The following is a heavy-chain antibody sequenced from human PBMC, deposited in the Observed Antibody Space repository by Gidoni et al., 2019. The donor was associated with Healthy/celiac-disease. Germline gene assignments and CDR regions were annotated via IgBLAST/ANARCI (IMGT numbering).Heavy chain of an antibody. CDR3: ARAHTITAAGTFDP. Sequence: QVQLQESGPGLVKPSQTLSLTCTVSGGPISSGGYYWSWICQHPGKGLEWIGYIYYSGSTYYNPSLKSRVTISVDTSKNQFSLKLSSVTAADTAVYYCARAHTITAAGTFDPWGQGTLVTVSS. CDR2: IYYSGST. D-gene: IGHD6-13*01. CDR1: GGPISSGGYY. J-gene: IGHJ5*02. V-gene: IGHV4-31*03.